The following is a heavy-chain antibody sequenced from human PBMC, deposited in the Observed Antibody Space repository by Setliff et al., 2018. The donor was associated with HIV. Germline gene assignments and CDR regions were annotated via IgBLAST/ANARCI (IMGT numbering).Heavy chain of an antibody. CDR3: ALVGGITVPPDGFDI. CDR1: GFTFNNYW. J-gene: IGHJ3*02. Sequence: GGSLRLSCAASGFTFNNYWMNWVRQVPGKGLVWVARISPDGRSTTHADAVKGRFTISRDNAKNTPYLHMNSLRAEDTSVYHCALVGGITVPPDGFDIWGQGTMVTVSS. D-gene: IGHD3-22*01. V-gene: IGHV3-74*01. CDR2: ISPDGRST.